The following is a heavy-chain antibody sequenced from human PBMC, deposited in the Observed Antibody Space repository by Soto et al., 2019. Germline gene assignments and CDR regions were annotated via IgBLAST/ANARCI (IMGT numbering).Heavy chain of an antibody. J-gene: IGHJ4*02. D-gene: IGHD3-3*01. CDR3: ARDQRRDYDFWSGYSQGFDY. CDR2: INAGNGNT. Sequence: ASVKVSCKASGYTFTKYVIHWVRQAPGQRLEWMGWINAGNGNTKSSQKFQGRVTFTRDTSASTGYMELSTLNSADTAVYYCARDQRRDYDFWSGYSQGFDYWGQGTPVTVSS. CDR1: GYTFTKYV. V-gene: IGHV1-3*01.